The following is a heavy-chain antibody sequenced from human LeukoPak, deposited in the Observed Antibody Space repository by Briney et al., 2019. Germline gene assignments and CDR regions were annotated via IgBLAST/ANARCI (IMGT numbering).Heavy chain of an antibody. CDR2: FDPEDGET. J-gene: IGHJ6*02. CDR1: GYTLTELS. D-gene: IGHD5-24*01. CDR3: ATQIGGLQLRPYYYYYGMDV. V-gene: IGHV1-24*01. Sequence: ASVKVSCKVSGYTLTELSMRWVRQAPGKGLEWMGGFDPEDGETIYAQKFQGRVTMTEDTSTDTAYMELSSLRSEDTAVYYCATQIGGLQLRPYYYYYGMDVWGQGTTVTVSS.